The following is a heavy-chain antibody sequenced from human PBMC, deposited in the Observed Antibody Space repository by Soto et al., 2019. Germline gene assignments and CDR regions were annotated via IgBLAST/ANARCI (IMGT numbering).Heavy chain of an antibody. V-gene: IGHV3-15*01. CDR2: IKSKTDGGTT. Sequence: GSLRLSCAASGFTFSNAWMSWVRQAPGKGLEWVGRIKSKTDGGTTDYAAPVKGRFTISRDDSKNTLYLQMNSLNTEDTAVYYCARLAEWEYYDGMDVWGQGTTVTVSS. CDR1: GFTFSNAW. CDR3: ARLAEWEYYDGMDV. J-gene: IGHJ6*02. D-gene: IGHD1-26*01.